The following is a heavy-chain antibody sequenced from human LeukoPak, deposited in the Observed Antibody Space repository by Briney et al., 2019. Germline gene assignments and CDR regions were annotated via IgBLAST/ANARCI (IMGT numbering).Heavy chain of an antibody. D-gene: IGHD6-13*01. CDR2: ISSSSGTI. Sequence: GGSLRLSCAASGFTFSSDSMNWVRQAPGKGLKWGSYISSSSGTIYYAESVKGRFTISRDNAKNSLYLQMNSLRAEDTAVYYCARVIAAAGMDWFDPWGQGTLVTVSS. J-gene: IGHJ5*02. CDR3: ARVIAAAGMDWFDP. V-gene: IGHV3-48*01. CDR1: GFTFSSDS.